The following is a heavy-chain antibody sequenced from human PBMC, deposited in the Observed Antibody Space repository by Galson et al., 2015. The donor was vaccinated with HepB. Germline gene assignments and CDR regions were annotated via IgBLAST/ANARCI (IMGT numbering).Heavy chain of an antibody. Sequence: SVRLSCAASGFTFSNYCMHWVRQVTGQGLEWVSAVGTTGDTYYAGSVMGRFTISREDAKNSFYLQMDSLRAEDTAVYYCARYEISGWGAFDIWGQGTMVTVSS. CDR3: ARYEISGWGAFDI. V-gene: IGHV3-13*01. D-gene: IGHD3-9*01. CDR1: GFTFSNYC. CDR2: VGTTGDT. J-gene: IGHJ3*02.